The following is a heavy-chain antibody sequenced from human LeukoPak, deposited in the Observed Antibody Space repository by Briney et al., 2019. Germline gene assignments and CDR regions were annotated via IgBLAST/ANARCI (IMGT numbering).Heavy chain of an antibody. CDR3: VRDIARWFGELPNFDY. Sequence: PSETLSLTCTVSGGSISGYYWSWIRQPPGKGLEWIGYVYYSGSTNYNPSLKSRVTISVDTSKDQFSLKLSSVTAADTAVYYCVRDIARWFGELPNFDYWGQGTLVTVSS. CDR2: VYYSGST. V-gene: IGHV4-59*12. D-gene: IGHD3-10*01. J-gene: IGHJ4*02. CDR1: GGSISGYY.